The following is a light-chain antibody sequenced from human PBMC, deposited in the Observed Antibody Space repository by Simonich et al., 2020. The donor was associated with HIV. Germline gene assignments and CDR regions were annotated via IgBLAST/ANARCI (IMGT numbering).Light chain of an antibody. CDR3: CSYAGSSTWV. J-gene: IGLJ2*01. Sequence: QSALTQPPSASGSPGQSVTISCTESNSDVGGYNYVSWYRQQPGKAPKLIISDVTTRPSRVPTRFSGAKSGNTASLTISGLQAEDEADYYCCSYAGSSTWVFGGGTKLTVL. V-gene: IGLV2-8*01. CDR1: NSDVGGYNY. CDR2: DVT.